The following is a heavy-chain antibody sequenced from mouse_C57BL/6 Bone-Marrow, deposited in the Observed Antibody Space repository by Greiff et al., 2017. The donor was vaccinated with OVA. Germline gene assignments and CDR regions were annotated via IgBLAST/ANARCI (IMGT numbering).Heavy chain of an antibody. V-gene: IGHV5-15*01. J-gene: IGHJ4*01. CDR2: FSNLAYSI. D-gene: IGHD1-1*01. Sequence: DVHLVASGGGLVQPGGSLKLPCAASGFTFSDYGMAWVRQAPRKGSEWVAFFSNLAYSIYYADTVTGRFTIARENAKNTLILEMSSLRSEDTAMYYCARGSSYNYAMDYGGQGTAVTVSS. CDR3: ARGSSYNYAMDY. CDR1: GFTFSDYG.